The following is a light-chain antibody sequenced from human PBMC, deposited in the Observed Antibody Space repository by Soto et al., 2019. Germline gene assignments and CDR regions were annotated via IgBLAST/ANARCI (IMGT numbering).Light chain of an antibody. V-gene: IGKV3-20*01. CDR1: QRVTSNY. CDR3: QQYGSSHT. J-gene: IGKJ5*01. Sequence: ETVLTQSPGTLSLSPGERATLSCRASQRVTSNYLAWYQQKPGQAPRLLIFGASIRDTGIPDRFSGSGSGTDFTLTISRLEPEDFGVYYCQQYGSSHTFGQGTRLEIK. CDR2: GAS.